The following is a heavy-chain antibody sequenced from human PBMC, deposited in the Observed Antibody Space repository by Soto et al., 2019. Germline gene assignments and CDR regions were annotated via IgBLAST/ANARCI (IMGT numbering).Heavy chain of an antibody. CDR3: ASLSAPVDY. V-gene: IGHV3-74*01. CDR2: IDTDGRMT. D-gene: IGHD2-2*01. CDR1: GFTFSSYW. Sequence: LRLSCAASGFTFSSYWMHWVRQVPGKGMEWVSKIDTDGRMTDYADSVKGRFTVSRDNAENSLYLQMNNLRVEATAVYHCASLSAPVDYWGQGALVIVSS. J-gene: IGHJ4*02.